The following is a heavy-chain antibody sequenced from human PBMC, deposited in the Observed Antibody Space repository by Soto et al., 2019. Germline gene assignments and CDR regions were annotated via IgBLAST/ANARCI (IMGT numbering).Heavy chain of an antibody. CDR3: ARGRRYYDSSGYYFDY. V-gene: IGHV1-69*06. CDR2: ITPIFGTA. Sequence: ASVKVSCKASGGTFSSYAISWVRQAPGQGLEWMGGITPIFGTANYAQKFQGRVTITADKSTSTAYMELSSLRSEDTAVYYCARGRRYYDSSGYYFDYWGQGTLVTVSS. J-gene: IGHJ4*02. CDR1: GGTFSSYA. D-gene: IGHD3-22*01.